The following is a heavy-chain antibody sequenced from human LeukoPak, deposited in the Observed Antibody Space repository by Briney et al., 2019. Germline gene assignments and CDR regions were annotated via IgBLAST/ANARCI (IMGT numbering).Heavy chain of an antibody. J-gene: IGHJ4*02. Sequence: PGGSLRLSCAASGSTFSNYGMHWVRQAPGKGLEWVAVISYDGSNKYYADSVKGRFTISRDNSKNTLYLQMNSLRAEDTAVYYCAKDLGDYGYFDYWGQGTLVTVSS. D-gene: IGHD3-16*01. CDR3: AKDLGDYGYFDY. V-gene: IGHV3-30*18. CDR2: ISYDGSNK. CDR1: GSTFSNYG.